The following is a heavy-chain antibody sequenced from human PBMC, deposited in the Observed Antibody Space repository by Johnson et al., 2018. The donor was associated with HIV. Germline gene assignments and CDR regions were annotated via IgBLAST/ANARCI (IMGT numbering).Heavy chain of an antibody. Sequence: VQLVESGGGFVQPGGSLTLSCAASGFTVSSYYMSLVRQAPGKGLEWVSVLFSGGSIYFADSVKGRFIISRDTAKKSLYLQMNSLRGEDTAVYYCARRRVAGDDAFDIWGQGTTVTVSS. J-gene: IGHJ3*02. CDR2: LFSGGSI. CDR3: ARRRVAGDDAFDI. D-gene: IGHD6-19*01. V-gene: IGHV3-66*01. CDR1: GFTVSSYY.